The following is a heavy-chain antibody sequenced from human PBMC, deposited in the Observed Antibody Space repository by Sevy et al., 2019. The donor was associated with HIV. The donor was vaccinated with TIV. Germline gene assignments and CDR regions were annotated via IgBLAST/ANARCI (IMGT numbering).Heavy chain of an antibody. V-gene: IGHV5-51*01. D-gene: IGHD3-22*01. J-gene: IGHJ4*02. CDR1: GYSFTSHW. Sequence: GESLKISCKGSGYSFTSHWIGWVRHMPGKGLEWMGIIFPDDSETRYSPSFQGQVTFSADKSIHTAYLQWGSLKASDTAMYYCATSRSGYFDSSGYYIYWGQGTLVTVSS. CDR3: ATSRSGYFDSSGYYIY. CDR2: IFPDDSET.